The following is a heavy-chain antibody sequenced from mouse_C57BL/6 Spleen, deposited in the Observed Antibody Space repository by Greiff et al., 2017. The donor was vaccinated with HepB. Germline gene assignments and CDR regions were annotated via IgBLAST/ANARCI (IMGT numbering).Heavy chain of an antibody. CDR1: GYSITSGYY. CDR3: ARDQRYFDV. CDR2: ISYDGSN. Sequence: ESGPGLVKPSQSLSLTCSVTGYSITSGYYWNWLRQFPGNKLEWMGYISYDGSNNYNPSLKNRISITRDTSKNQFFLKLNSVTTEDTATYYCARDQRYFDVWGTGTTVTVSS. V-gene: IGHV3-6*01. J-gene: IGHJ1*03.